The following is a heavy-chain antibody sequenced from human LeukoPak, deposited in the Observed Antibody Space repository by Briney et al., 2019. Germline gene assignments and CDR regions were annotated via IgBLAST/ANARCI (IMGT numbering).Heavy chain of an antibody. CDR2: INPNSGGT. Sequence: GASVKVSCKASGYTFTGYYMHWVRQAPGQGLEWMGWINPNSGGTNYAQKFQGRVTMTRDTSISTAYMELSRLRSDDTAVYYCARVPYSGSYQGGDYFDYWGQGTLVTVSS. CDR3: ARVPYSGSYQGGDYFDY. CDR1: GYTFTGYY. D-gene: IGHD1-26*01. J-gene: IGHJ4*02. V-gene: IGHV1-2*02.